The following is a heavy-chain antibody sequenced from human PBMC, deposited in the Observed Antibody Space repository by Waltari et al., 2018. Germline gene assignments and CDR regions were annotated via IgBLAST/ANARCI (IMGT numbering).Heavy chain of an antibody. V-gene: IGHV4-38-2*01. CDR3: ARGAYSGGLYYFDY. CDR2: IYHSGST. J-gene: IGHJ4*02. D-gene: IGHD1-26*01. Sequence: QVQLQESGPGLVKPSETLSLTCAVSGYSISSGYYWGWIRQPPGKGLEWIGSIYHSGSTYYNPSLKSRVTISVDTSKNQFSLKLSSVTAADTAVYYCARGAYSGGLYYFDYWGQGTLVTVSS. CDR1: GYSISSGYY.